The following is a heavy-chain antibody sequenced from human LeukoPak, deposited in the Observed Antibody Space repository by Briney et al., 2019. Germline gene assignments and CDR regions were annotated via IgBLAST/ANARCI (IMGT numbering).Heavy chain of an antibody. V-gene: IGHV3-20*04. J-gene: IGHJ4*02. CDR2: INWNGGST. D-gene: IGHD1-26*01. CDR3: AKDRTGWELLRNYFDY. CDR1: GFIFDDFG. Sequence: GGSLRLSCTASGFIFDDFGMSWVRQVPGKGLEWVSGINWNGGSTTYADSVRGRFPISRDNARNSLFLQMNSLRAEDTALYYCAKDRTGWELLRNYFDYWGQGTLVTVSS.